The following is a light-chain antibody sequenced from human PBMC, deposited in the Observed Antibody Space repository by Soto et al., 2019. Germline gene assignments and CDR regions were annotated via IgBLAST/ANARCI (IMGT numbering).Light chain of an antibody. J-gene: IGKJ1*01. CDR1: QSVSSN. CDR2: GAS. CDR3: QQYNNWPPWT. V-gene: IGKV3-15*01. Sequence: EIMMTQSPATLSVSPGERATLSCGASQSVSSNLAWYQQKPGQAPRLLIYGASTRATGIPARFSGSGSGTEFTLTISSLQSEDFAVYYCQQYNNWPPWTFGQGTKVDIK.